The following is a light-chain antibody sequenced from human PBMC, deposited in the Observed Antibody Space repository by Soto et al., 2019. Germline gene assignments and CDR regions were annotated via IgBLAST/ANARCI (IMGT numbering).Light chain of an antibody. Sequence: QSALTQPASVSGSPGQSITISCTGTSSDLGSYNLVSWYQQHPGKAPKVMIYDDSQRPSGVSTRFSGSKSGNTASLTISGLQAEDEADYYCCSYAGSSTFVFGTGTKVTVL. CDR2: DDS. V-gene: IGLV2-23*01. CDR3: CSYAGSSTFV. J-gene: IGLJ1*01. CDR1: SSDLGSYNL.